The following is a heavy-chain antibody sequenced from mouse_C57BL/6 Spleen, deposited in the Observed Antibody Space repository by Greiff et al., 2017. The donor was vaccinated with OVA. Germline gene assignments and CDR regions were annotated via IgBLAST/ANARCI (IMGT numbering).Heavy chain of an antibody. D-gene: IGHD1-1*01. CDR2: IDPSDSYT. CDR3: ASWGSSYWYFDV. Sequence: VQLQESGAELVMPGASVKLSCKASGYTFTSYWMHWVKQRPGQGLEWIGEIDPSDSYTNYNQKFKGKSTLTVDKSSSTAYMQLSSLTSEDSAVYYCASWGSSYWYFDVWGTGTPVTVSS. V-gene: IGHV1-69*01. CDR1: GYTFTSYW. J-gene: IGHJ1*03.